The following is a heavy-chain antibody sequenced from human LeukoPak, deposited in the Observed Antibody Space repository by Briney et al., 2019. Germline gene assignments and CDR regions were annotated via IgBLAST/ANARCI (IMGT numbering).Heavy chain of an antibody. V-gene: IGHV1-46*01. CDR3: ARAYRYDSSGYPYDY. J-gene: IGHJ4*02. CDR2: INPSGGST. D-gene: IGHD3-22*01. CDR1: GYTFTSYA. Sequence: ASVKVSCKASGYTFTSYAMNWVRQAPGQGLEWMGIINPSGGSTSYAQKFQGRVTMTRDTSTSTVYMELSSLRSEDTAVYYCARAYRYDSSGYPYDYWGQGTLVTVSS.